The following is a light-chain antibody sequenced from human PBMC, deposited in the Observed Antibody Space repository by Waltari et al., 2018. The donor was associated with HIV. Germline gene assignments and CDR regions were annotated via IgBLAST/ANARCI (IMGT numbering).Light chain of an antibody. Sequence: DVVMTQSPLSLRVTHGEPASISCRSSQSLLSRNGNNYLDWYLQKPGQSPQLLIYVGSNRASGVPDRFSGSGSGTDFTLKISRVEAEDVGVYYCMQALEAPLTFGGGTKVQIK. V-gene: IGKV2-28*01. CDR2: VGS. J-gene: IGKJ4*01. CDR3: MQALEAPLT. CDR1: QSLLSRNGNNY.